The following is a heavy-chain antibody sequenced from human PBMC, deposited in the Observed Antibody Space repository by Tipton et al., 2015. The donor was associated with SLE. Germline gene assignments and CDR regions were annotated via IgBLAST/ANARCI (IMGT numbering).Heavy chain of an antibody. V-gene: IGHV4-59*01. D-gene: IGHD2-2*01. J-gene: IGHJ4*02. CDR3: ARGGVVSPFDY. CDR1: GDSISSFY. CDR2: IYYSGST. Sequence: TLSLTCTVSGDSISSFYWSWIRQPPGKGLEWIGYIYYSGSTNYNPSLKSRVTISVDTSKNQFSLKLSSVTAADTAVYYCARGGVVSPFDYWGQGTLVTVSS.